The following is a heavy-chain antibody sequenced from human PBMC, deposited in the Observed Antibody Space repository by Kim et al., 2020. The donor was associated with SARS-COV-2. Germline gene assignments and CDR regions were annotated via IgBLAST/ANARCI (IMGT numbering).Heavy chain of an antibody. Sequence: SETLSLTCTVSGGSFSSYYWNWIRQPPGKGLEWIGSIYYTGSTNYNPSLKSRVTISVDRSKNRFSLKLSSVTAADTAVYYCAKGSGSYYSGSFDYWGQGTLVSVSS. CDR2: IYYTGST. J-gene: IGHJ4*02. CDR1: GGSFSSYY. D-gene: IGHD1-26*01. V-gene: IGHV4-59*01. CDR3: AKGSGSYYSGSFDY.